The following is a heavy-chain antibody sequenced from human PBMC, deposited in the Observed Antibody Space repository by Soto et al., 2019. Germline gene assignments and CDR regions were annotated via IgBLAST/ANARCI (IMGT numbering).Heavy chain of an antibody. Sequence: ASVKVSCKASGYTFTSYDINWVRQATGQGLEWMGWMNPNSGNTGYAQKFQGRVTMTRNTSISTAYMELSSLRSEDTAVYYCARGRGLLWFGELYSNPYWYFDLWGRGTLVTVSS. CDR1: GYTFTSYD. D-gene: IGHD3-10*01. CDR3: ARGRGLLWFGELYSNPYWYFDL. CDR2: MNPNSGNT. J-gene: IGHJ2*01. V-gene: IGHV1-8*01.